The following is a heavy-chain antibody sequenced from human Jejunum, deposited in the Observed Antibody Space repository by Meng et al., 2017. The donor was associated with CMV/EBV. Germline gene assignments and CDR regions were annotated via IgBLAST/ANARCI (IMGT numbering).Heavy chain of an antibody. V-gene: IGHV1-69*12. J-gene: IGHJ4*02. CDR3: ARGFLNGYQPFDY. CDR2: IIAIFKTP. D-gene: IGHD5-24*01. CDR1: GGSVNNYA. Sequence: QAQLMQIGVGVKGPGSSMKVSCKSSGGSVNNYAFNWVRQDPGQGLEWMGGIIAIFKTPNYAQKFQGRLTITADESTGTSYMELTSLTSEDTAVYYCARGFLNGYQPFDYWGQGTLVTVSS.